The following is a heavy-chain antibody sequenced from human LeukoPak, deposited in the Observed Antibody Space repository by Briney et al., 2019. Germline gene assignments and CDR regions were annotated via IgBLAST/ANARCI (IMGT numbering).Heavy chain of an antibody. CDR3: ARLEAAATYYFDY. V-gene: IGHV4-59*08. D-gene: IGHD6-13*01. Sequence: SETLSLTCTVSGGSISSYYWSWIRQPPGKGLEWIGYIYYSGSTNYNPSLKSRVTISVDTSKNQFSLKLSSVTAADTAVYYCARLEAAATYYFDYWSQGTLVTVSS. CDR1: GGSISSYY. J-gene: IGHJ4*02. CDR2: IYYSGST.